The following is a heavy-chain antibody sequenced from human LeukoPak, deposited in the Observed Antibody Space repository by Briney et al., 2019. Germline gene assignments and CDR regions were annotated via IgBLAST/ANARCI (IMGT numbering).Heavy chain of an antibody. J-gene: IGHJ4*02. D-gene: IGHD1-26*01. V-gene: IGHV4-34*01. CDR2: INHSGST. Sequence: PSETLSLTCAVYGGSFSGYYWSWIRQPPGKGLGWIGEINHSGSTNYNPSLKSRVTISVDTSKNQFSLKLSSVTAADTAVYYCARGDSGSYYWIDYWGQGTLVTVSS. CDR3: ARGDSGSYYWIDY. CDR1: GGSFSGYY.